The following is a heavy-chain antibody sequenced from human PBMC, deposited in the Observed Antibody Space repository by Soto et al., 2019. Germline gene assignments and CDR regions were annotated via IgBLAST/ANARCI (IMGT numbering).Heavy chain of an antibody. Sequence: QVQLQESGPGLVKPSETLTLTCTVSPGSISSSYWSWIRQPPGRGLEWIGHVAYSGTTKYNPSLKSRGSISVSASKRQFALRLTSVTAADTAVYYCAREAQDYYFDHWGQGILVTVSS. V-gene: IGHV4-59*01. CDR3: AREAQDYYFDH. CDR2: VAYSGTT. J-gene: IGHJ5*02. CDR1: PGSISSSY. D-gene: IGHD1-26*01.